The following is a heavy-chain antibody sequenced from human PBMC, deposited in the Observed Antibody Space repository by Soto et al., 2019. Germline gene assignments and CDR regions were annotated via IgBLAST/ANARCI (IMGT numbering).Heavy chain of an antibody. V-gene: IGHV3-21*01. D-gene: IGHD4-17*01. CDR2: ISSSSSYI. J-gene: IGHJ6*02. CDR1: GFTFSSYS. Sequence: GSLRLSCAASGFTFSSYSMNWVRQAPGKGLEWVSSISSSSSYIYYADSVKGRFTIPRDNAKNSLYLQMNSLRAEDTDVYYCARDTTVTTDYYYYGMDVWGQGTTVTVS. CDR3: ARDTTVTTDYYYYGMDV.